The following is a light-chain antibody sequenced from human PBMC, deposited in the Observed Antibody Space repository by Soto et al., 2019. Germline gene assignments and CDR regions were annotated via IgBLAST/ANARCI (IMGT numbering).Light chain of an antibody. V-gene: IGKV3-20*01. Sequence: EIVLTQSPGTLSLSPGERATLSCRASQRVSNRYLAWYQQKRGQAPRFLIYVASNRATATPDRFSGSGSGTDFTLPIRRLSPKDFAVYYCPQYGTSPLTFGQGTKVDIK. CDR1: QRVSNRY. CDR3: PQYGTSPLT. CDR2: VAS. J-gene: IGKJ1*01.